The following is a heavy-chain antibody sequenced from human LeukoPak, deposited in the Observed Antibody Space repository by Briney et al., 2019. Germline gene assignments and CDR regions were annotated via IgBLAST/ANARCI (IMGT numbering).Heavy chain of an antibody. Sequence: GGSLRLSCAASGFTFSSYAMSWVRQAPGKGVEGVSAIRGSGGSTYYADSVKGRFTISRDNSKNTLYLQMNSLRAEDTAVYYCAKVGLPTRSWETYYFDYWGQGTLVTVSS. V-gene: IGHV3-23*01. J-gene: IGHJ4*02. CDR3: AKVGLPTRSWETYYFDY. CDR1: GFTFSSYA. CDR2: IRGSGGST. D-gene: IGHD1-26*01.